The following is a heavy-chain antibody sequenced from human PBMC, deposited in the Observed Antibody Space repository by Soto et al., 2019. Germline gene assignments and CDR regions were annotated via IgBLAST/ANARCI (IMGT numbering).Heavy chain of an antibody. J-gene: IGHJ4*02. CDR3: AKDRQPDGIWTFDL. CDR2: IFPGGST. V-gene: IGHV3-23*03. CDR1: GFTFSTYT. D-gene: IGHD3-9*01. Sequence: EAPLLESGGQLVQPGGSLRLSCAASGFTFSTYTMNWVRQAPGKGLEWVAGIFPGGSTYYANSVKGRFTISRDHSQSSVFLQKCSLRDADTAVYYCAKDRQPDGIWTFDLWGQGTLVTVSS.